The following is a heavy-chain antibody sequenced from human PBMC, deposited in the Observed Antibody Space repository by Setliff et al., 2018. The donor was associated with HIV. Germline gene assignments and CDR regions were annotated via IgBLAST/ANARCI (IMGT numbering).Heavy chain of an antibody. CDR2: INHSGST. V-gene: IGHV4-34*01. Sequence: SETLSLTCAIYGGSFSGYYWSWIRQPPGKGLEWLGEINHSGSTNYNPSLKSRVTISVDTSKNQFSLKLSSVTAADTAVYYCARARNISWLGSSTRNNWFDPWGQGTLVTVSS. CDR1: GGSFSGYY. D-gene: IGHD3-22*01. CDR3: ARARNISWLGSSTRNNWFDP. J-gene: IGHJ5*02.